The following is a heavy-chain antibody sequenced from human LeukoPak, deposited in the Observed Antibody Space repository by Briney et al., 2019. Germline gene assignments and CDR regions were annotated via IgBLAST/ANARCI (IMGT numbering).Heavy chain of an antibody. V-gene: IGHV3-23*01. D-gene: IGHD2-15*01. J-gene: IGHJ4*02. CDR3: AKNGGSQGYSQLDS. CDR1: GCTFSSYS. Sequence: PGGSLRLSCAASGCTFSSYSMSGVRQAPGKDLEWVSGTSGSGGSTYYAGSVKGRFTISRDNSKNTLYLQMNSLRVEDTAVFYFAKNGGSQGYSQLDSWGEGTLVTVSS. CDR2: TSGSGGST.